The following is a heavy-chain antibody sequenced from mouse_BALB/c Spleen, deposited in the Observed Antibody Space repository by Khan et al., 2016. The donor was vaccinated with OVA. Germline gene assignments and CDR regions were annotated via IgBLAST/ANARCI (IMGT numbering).Heavy chain of an antibody. CDR2: INPSNGYT. CDR1: GYTFTSYT. CDR3: VRDGAYHRNDGWFAY. Sequence: QVQLKQSGAELARPGASVKMSCKASGYTFTSYTIHWIKLRPGQGLEWIGYINPSNGYTNYNQKFKDKATLTADKSSTTAYMELSSLTSDDSALYNGVRDGAYHRNDGWFAYWCQGTLVTVSA. D-gene: IGHD2-14*01. V-gene: IGHV1-4*01. J-gene: IGHJ3*01.